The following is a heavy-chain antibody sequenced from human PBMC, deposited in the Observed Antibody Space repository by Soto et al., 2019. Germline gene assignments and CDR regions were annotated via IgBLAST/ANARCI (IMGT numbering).Heavy chain of an antibody. Sequence: AASVKVSCKASGGTFSNYAISWVRQAPGQGLEWMGGIIPVYGTAKYAQKFQGRVTITADEATTTAYMELSSLRSEDTAVYYCARGWSVGDYSIPNDYSGQGTLVT. V-gene: IGHV1-69*13. D-gene: IGHD4-4*01. J-gene: IGHJ4*02. CDR1: GGTFSNYA. CDR3: ARGWSVGDYSIPNDY. CDR2: IIPVYGTA.